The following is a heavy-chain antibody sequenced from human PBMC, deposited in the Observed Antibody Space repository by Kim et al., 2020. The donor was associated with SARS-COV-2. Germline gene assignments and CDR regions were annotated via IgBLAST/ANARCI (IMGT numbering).Heavy chain of an antibody. CDR3: TTLLRYFDWLAVKYYYYGLDV. J-gene: IGHJ6*02. CDR1: GFTFSNAW. Sequence: GGSLRLSCAASGFTFSNAWMSWVRQAPGKGLEWVGRIKSKTDGGTTDYAAPVKGRFTISRDDSKNTLYLQMNSLKTEDTAVYYCTTLLRYFDWLAVKYYYYGLDVWRQGPTVTVSS. CDR2: IKSKTDGGTT. D-gene: IGHD3-9*01. V-gene: IGHV3-15*01.